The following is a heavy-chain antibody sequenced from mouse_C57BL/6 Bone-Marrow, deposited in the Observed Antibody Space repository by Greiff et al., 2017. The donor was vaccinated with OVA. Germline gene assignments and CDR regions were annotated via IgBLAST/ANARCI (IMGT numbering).Heavy chain of an antibody. J-gene: IGHJ1*03. Sequence: EVQVVESGGGLVQPGGSLKLSCAASGFTFSDYGMAWVRQAPRKGPEWVAFISNLAYSIYYADTVTGRFPISRENAKNTLYLEMSRLRSEDTAMYYCARLTTRGYFDVWGTGTTVTVSS. CDR2: ISNLAYSI. CDR1: GFTFSDYG. V-gene: IGHV5-15*01. CDR3: ARLTTRGYFDV. D-gene: IGHD5-5*01.